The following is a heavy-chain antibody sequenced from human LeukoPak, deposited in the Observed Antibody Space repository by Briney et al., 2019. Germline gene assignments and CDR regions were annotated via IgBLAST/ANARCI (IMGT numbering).Heavy chain of an antibody. CDR3: AAQGGSGSYLNWFDP. CDR1: GGSISSYY. Sequence: SETLSLTCTVSGGSISSYYWSWIRQPPGKGLEWIGYIYYSGSTNYNPSLKSRVTISVDRSKNQFSLKLNSVTAADTAVYYCAAQGGSGSYLNWFDPWGQGTLVTVSS. CDR2: IYYSGST. D-gene: IGHD1-26*01. V-gene: IGHV4-59*12. J-gene: IGHJ5*02.